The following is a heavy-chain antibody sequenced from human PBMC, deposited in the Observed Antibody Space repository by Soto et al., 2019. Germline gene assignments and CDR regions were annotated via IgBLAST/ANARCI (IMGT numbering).Heavy chain of an antibody. CDR1: GGSISSSNW. J-gene: IGHJ4*02. V-gene: IGHV4-4*02. Sequence: PSETLSLTCAVSGGSISSSNWWSWVRQPPGKGLEWIGEIYHSGSTNYNPSLKSRVTIPVDKSKNQFSLKLSSVTAADTAVYYCARDFEYCTNGVCYSYWGQGTLVTVSS. CDR2: IYHSGST. D-gene: IGHD2-8*01. CDR3: ARDFEYCTNGVCYSY.